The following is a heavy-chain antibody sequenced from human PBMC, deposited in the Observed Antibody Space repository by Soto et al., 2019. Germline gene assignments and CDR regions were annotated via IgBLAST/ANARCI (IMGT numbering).Heavy chain of an antibody. CDR1: GFTFTKYA. CDR2: ISGSGGST. J-gene: IGHJ4*02. CDR3: AKNLWFGESVFDS. D-gene: IGHD3-10*01. Sequence: EVQLLESGGRLVQPGGSLRLACEVSGFTFTKYAMSWVRQAPGKGLEWLSRISGSGGSTSYADSVKGRFTVSRDNSKNTLYLQMDSLRTEDTAVYYCAKNLWFGESVFDSWGQGTLVTVSS. V-gene: IGHV3-23*01.